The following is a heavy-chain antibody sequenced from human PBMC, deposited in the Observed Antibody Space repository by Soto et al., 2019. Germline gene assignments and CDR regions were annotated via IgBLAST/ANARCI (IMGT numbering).Heavy chain of an antibody. J-gene: IGHJ6*02. V-gene: IGHV3-30*18. D-gene: IGHD6-13*01. CDR3: AKDKQLVRKYYYYGMDV. CDR2: ISYDGSNK. CDR1: GFTFSSYG. Sequence: QVQLVESGGGVVQPGRSLRLSCAASGFTFSSYGMHWVRQAPGKGLEWVAVISYDGSNKYYADSVKGRFTISGDNSKNTLYLQMNSLRAEDTAVYYCAKDKQLVRKYYYYGMDVWGQGTTVTVSS.